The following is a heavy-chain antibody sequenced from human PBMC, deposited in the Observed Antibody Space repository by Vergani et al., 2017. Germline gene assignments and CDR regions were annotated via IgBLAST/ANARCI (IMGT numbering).Heavy chain of an antibody. CDR1: GYSFTSYW. D-gene: IGHD6-19*01. V-gene: IGHV5-10-1*03. CDR3: ARNSSGWYRHYYYMDV. CDR2: IDTSDSYN. Sequence: EVQLVQSGAEVKKPGESLRISCKGSGYSFTSYWISWVRQMPGKGLEWMGRIDTSDSYNNYSPSFQGHVTIAADKSISTAYLQWSSLKASDTAMYYCARNSSGWYRHYYYMDVWGKGTTVTVSS. J-gene: IGHJ6*03.